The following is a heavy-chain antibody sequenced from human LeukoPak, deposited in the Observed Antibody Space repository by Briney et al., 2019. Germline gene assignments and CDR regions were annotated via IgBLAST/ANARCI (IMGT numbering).Heavy chain of an antibody. Sequence: ASVKVSCKVSGYTLTELSMHWVRQAPGKGLEWMGGLDPEDGETIYAQKFQGRVTMTEDTSTDTAYMELSSLRSEDTAVYYCATDSGKTYYYDKNAFDIWGQGTMVTVSS. CDR3: ATDSGKTYYYDKNAFDI. J-gene: IGHJ3*02. CDR2: LDPEDGET. D-gene: IGHD3-22*01. V-gene: IGHV1-24*01. CDR1: GYTLTELS.